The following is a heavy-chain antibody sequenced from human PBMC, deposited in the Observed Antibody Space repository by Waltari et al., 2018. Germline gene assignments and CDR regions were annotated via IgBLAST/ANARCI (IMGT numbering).Heavy chain of an antibody. J-gene: IGHJ6*02. D-gene: IGHD3-3*01. CDR1: GFTVSSNY. Sequence: EVQLVESGGGLIQPGGSLRLSCAASGFTVSSNYMSWVRQAPGKGLEWVSVIYSGGSTYYADSVKGRFTISRDNSKNTLYLQMNSLRAEDTAVYYCARDVAPLYYDFWSGYSGGMDVWGQGTTVTVSS. CDR2: IYSGGST. CDR3: ARDVAPLYYDFWSGYSGGMDV. V-gene: IGHV3-53*01.